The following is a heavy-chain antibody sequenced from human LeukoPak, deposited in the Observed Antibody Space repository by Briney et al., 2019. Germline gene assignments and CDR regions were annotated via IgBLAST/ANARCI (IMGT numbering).Heavy chain of an antibody. CDR3: ARDRIMITFGGVIPYYFDY. V-gene: IGHV3-11*01. CDR1: EFTFSDYY. J-gene: IGHJ4*02. Sequence: GGSLRLSCAASEFTFSDYYMSWIRQAPGKGLEWVSYISSSGSTIYYADSVKGRFTISRDNAKNSLYLQMNSLRAEDTAVYYCARDRIMITFGGVIPYYFDYWGQGTLVTVSS. CDR2: ISSSGSTI. D-gene: IGHD3-16*02.